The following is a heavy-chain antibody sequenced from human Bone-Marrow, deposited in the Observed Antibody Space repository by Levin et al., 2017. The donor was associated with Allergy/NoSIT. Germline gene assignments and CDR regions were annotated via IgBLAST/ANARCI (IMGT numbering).Heavy chain of an antibody. CDR1: GYRFTTYW. V-gene: IGHV5-51*01. CDR2: IYPDDSDT. Sequence: GESLKISCKGSGYRFTTYWIAWVRQMPGKGLEWMGIIYPDDSDTRYSPSFQGQVTISADKSISTAYMQWRSRKAADTAKYFCARLGGEPSSKLSHPDFNFMDGWGKGTRVTVS. CDR3: ARLGGEPSSKLSHPDFNFMDG. D-gene: IGHD1-14*01. J-gene: IGHJ6*03.